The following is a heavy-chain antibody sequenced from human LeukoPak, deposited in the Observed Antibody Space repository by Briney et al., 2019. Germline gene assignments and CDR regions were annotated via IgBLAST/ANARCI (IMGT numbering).Heavy chain of an antibody. CDR3: ASDPPYTSSSAW. CDR2: ILVGSGNT. CDR1: GFTFTITA. D-gene: IGHD2-2*01. V-gene: IGHV1-58*01. J-gene: IGHJ4*02. Sequence: SVTVSCKASGFTFTITAVQWVRQARGQRLEWIGWILVGSGNTNYAQMFQERVTLTWDVSTSTAYMVLSSLRSEDTAIYYCASDPPYTSSSAWWGQGTLVTVSS.